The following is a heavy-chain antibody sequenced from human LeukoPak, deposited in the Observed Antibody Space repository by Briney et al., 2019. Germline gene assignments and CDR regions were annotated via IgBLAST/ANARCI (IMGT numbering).Heavy chain of an antibody. CDR1: GFTVSSNY. CDR3: ASYSSLDY. CDR2: IYSGGST. Sequence: GGPLRLSCAASGFTVSSNYMSWVRQAPGKGLEWVSLIYSGGSTYYADSVKGRFTISRDNSKNTLYLQMNSLRAEDTAVYYCASYSSLDYWGQGTLVTVSS. D-gene: IGHD6-13*01. J-gene: IGHJ4*02. V-gene: IGHV3-53*01.